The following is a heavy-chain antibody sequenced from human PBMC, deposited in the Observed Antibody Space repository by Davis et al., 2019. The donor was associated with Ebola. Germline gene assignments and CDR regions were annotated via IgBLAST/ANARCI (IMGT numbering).Heavy chain of an antibody. J-gene: IGHJ3*02. D-gene: IGHD1-26*01. CDR1: GFTFTSYA. V-gene: IGHV3-30-3*01. Sequence: GESLKISCAASGFTFTSYAMHWVRQAPGKGLEWVAVISYDGANKFYADSVKGRFTISRDNSKNTLYLQMNSLLVDDTAVYYCAREGAEQAFDIWGQGTMVTVSS. CDR2: ISYDGANK. CDR3: AREGAEQAFDI.